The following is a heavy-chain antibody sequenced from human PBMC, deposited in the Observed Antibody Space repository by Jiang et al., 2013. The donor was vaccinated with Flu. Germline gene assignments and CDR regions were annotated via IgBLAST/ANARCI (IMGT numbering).Heavy chain of an antibody. J-gene: IGHJ4*02. Sequence: MHWVRQASGKGLEWVGRIRSKANSYATAYAASVKGRFTISRDDSKNTAYLQMNSLKTEDTAVYYCTRLLGYCGGDCYPYWGQGTLVTVSS. V-gene: IGHV3-73*01. CDR3: TRLLGYCGGDCYPY. D-gene: IGHD2-21*02. CDR2: IRSKANSYAT.